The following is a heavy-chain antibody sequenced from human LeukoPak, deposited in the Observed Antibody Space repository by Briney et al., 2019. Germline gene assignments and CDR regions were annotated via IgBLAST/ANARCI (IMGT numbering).Heavy chain of an antibody. D-gene: IGHD3-22*01. Sequence: ASVKVSCKASGYTFTSYDINWVRQATGQGLEWMGWISAYNGNTNYAQKLQGRVTMTTDTSTSTANMELRSLRSDDTAVYYCAREKRKYYYDSSGYVDYWGQGTLVTVSS. V-gene: IGHV1-18*01. CDR3: AREKRKYYYDSSGYVDY. J-gene: IGHJ4*02. CDR2: ISAYNGNT. CDR1: GYTFTSYD.